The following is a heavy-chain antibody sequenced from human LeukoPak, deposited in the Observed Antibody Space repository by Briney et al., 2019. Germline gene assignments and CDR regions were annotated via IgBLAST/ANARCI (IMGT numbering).Heavy chain of an antibody. CDR2: IYHSGST. CDR1: DYSITSGYY. CDR3: ARYTGSSSYYFDY. J-gene: IGHJ4*02. V-gene: IGHV4-38-2*01. Sequence: SETLSLTCVVSDYSITSGYYWVWIRQPPGKELEWIATIYHSGSTYYNPSLKSRVTISVDTSKNQFSLKLSSVTAADTAVYYCARYTGSSSYYFDYWGQGTLVTVSS. D-gene: IGHD6-13*01.